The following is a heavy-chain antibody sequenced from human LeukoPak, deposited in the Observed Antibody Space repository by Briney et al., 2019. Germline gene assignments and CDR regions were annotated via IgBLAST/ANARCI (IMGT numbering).Heavy chain of an antibody. J-gene: IGHJ5*02. D-gene: IGHD1-20*01. Sequence: GGSLRLSCAASGFTFSIYGMHWVRQAPGKGLEWVAFIWFDGSNKYYADSVKGRFTIFRDNSKNTVYLQMNSLRAEDTAVYYXAXXGITGTXSYNYFDPWGQGTLVTVSS. V-gene: IGHV3-30*02. CDR3: AXXGITGTXSYNYFDP. CDR1: GFTFSIYG. CDR2: IWFDGSNK.